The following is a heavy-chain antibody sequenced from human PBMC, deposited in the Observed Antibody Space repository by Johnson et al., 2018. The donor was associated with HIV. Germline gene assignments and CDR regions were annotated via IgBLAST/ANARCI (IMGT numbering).Heavy chain of an antibody. CDR1: GFTFSSYG. CDR3: AKGGWGGYQDAFDI. CDR2: IWYDGSNK. D-gene: IGHD3-3*01. J-gene: IGHJ3*02. V-gene: IGHV3-33*06. Sequence: QVQLVESGGGVVQPGRSLRLSCAASGFTFSSYGMHWVRQAPGKGLEWVAVIWYDGSNKYYADSVKGRFTISRDNSKNTLFLQMNSLRAEDTAVYYCAKGGWGGYQDAFDIWGQGTMVTVSS.